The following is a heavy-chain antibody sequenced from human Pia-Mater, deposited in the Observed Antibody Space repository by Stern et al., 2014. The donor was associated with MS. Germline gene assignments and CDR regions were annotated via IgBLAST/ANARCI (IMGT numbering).Heavy chain of an antibody. CDR1: GGSISSGGYF. V-gene: IGHV4-31*03. CDR2: IYHSGST. Sequence: QVQLQESGPGLVKPSQTLSLTCTVSGGSISSGGYFWSWIRPHPGKGLEWIGLIYHSGSTYYNPSLKSRLTISVDTSKNQFSLNLSSVTAADTAVYYCARKGAIVPAAIENWFDSWGQGTLVTVSS. D-gene: IGHD2-2*01. CDR3: ARKGAIVPAAIENWFDS. J-gene: IGHJ5*01.